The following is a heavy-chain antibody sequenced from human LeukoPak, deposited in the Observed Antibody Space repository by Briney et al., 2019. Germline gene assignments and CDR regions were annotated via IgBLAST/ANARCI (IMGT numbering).Heavy chain of an antibody. V-gene: IGHV1-69*04. J-gene: IGHJ6*02. CDR2: IIPILGIA. D-gene: IGHD1-1*01. Sequence: SVKVSCKASGGTFSSYAISWVRQAPGQGLEWMGRIIPILGIANYAQKFQGRVTITADKSTSTAYMELSSLRSEDTAVYYCASDASGTTGTTAVGTYGMDVWGQGTTVTVSS. CDR3: ASDASGTTGTTAVGTYGMDV. CDR1: GGTFSSYA.